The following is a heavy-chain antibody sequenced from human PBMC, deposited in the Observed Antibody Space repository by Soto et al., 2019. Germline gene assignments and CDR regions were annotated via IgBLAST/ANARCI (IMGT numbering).Heavy chain of an antibody. CDR1: GFSVSSSH. Sequence: PGGSLRLSCEASGFSVSSSHMIWVRQAPGKGLEWVSVIYSGGPTYYAVSVKGRFAISRDRSKNTVYLQMHGLRTEDTAVYHCAKLGPYGSESYSFRYNWFDPWGQGTLVTVSS. V-gene: IGHV3-53*01. J-gene: IGHJ5*02. CDR3: AKLGPYGSESYSFRYNWFDP. CDR2: IYSGGPT. D-gene: IGHD3-10*01.